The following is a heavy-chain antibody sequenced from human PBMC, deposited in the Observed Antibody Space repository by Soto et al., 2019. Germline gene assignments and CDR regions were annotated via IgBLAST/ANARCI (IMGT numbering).Heavy chain of an antibody. Sequence: QVQLQESGPGLVKPSETLSLTCTVSGGSISSYYWSWIRQPPGKGLEWIGYIYYSGSTNYNPSLKSRVTISVDTSKNQFSLKLSSVTAADTAVYYCARDLALGYCSSTSCANWWFDPWGQGTQVTVSS. CDR1: GGSISSYY. CDR3: ARDLALGYCSSTSCANWWFDP. J-gene: IGHJ5*02. V-gene: IGHV4-59*01. D-gene: IGHD2-2*01. CDR2: IYYSGST.